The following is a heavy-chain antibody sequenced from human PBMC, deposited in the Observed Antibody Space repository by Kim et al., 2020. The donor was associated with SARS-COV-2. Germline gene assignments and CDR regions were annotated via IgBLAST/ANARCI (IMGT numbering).Heavy chain of an antibody. J-gene: IGHJ4*02. Sequence: GGSLRLSCAASGFTFSSYTMNWVRQAPGKGLEWVSSISSTSNYIYYADSVKGRFTISSDNAKNSLYLQMNILSAEATAVYYCARGRWDLHYFDYWGQGT. CDR3: ARGRWDLHYFDY. V-gene: IGHV3-21*01. D-gene: IGHD1-26*01. CDR1: GFTFSSYT. CDR2: ISSTSNYI.